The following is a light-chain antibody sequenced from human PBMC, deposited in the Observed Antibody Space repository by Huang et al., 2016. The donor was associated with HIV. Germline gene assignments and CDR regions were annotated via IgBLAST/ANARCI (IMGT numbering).Light chain of an antibody. CDR1: QIFGINY. Sequence: EIVLTQSPGTLSLSPGERATLSCRASQIFGINYLAWYQQKPGQAPRLLIYGASRRGTGIPKRFRGSGVWKDFPLTLSRLEPEDFAVYYCQQYCSSPYTFGQGTKLEIK. V-gene: IGKV3-20*01. J-gene: IGKJ2*01. CDR3: QQYCSSPYT. CDR2: GAS.